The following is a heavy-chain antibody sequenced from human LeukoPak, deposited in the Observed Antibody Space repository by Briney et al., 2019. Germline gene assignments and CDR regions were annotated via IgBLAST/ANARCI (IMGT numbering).Heavy chain of an antibody. CDR2: INPNSGGT. CDR1: GYTFTGYY. CDR3: ARDFVTIFGVVIRSWFDP. V-gene: IGHV1-2*02. D-gene: IGHD3-3*01. Sequence: ASVKVSCKASGYTFTGYYMHWVRQAPGQGLEWMGWINPNSGGTNYAQKFQGRVTMTRDTSISTAYMELSSLRSEDTAVYYCARDFVTIFGVVIRSWFDPWGQGTLVTVSS. J-gene: IGHJ5*02.